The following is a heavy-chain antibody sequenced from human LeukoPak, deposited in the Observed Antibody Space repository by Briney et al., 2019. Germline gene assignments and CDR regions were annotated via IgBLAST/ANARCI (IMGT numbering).Heavy chain of an antibody. CDR3: ARVYSSSSPFDY. CDR1: GFTFSSYS. Sequence: GGSLRLSCAASGFTFSSYSMTWVRQAPGKGLEWVSSISSTGNYIYYADSVKGRFTISRDNAKNSLYLQMNSLRAEDTAVYYCARVYSSSSPFDYWGQGTLVTVSS. CDR2: ISSTGNYI. V-gene: IGHV3-21*01. D-gene: IGHD6-6*01. J-gene: IGHJ4*02.